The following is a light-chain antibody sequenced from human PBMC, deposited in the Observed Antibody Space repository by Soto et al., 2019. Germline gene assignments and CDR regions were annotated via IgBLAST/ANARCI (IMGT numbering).Light chain of an antibody. Sequence: QSALTQPPSASGIPGQGVHISCSGGSSNLGSNYVYWYQQFPGAAPKLLIYSNDKRSSGVPDRFSASKSGTSASLAISGLRSEDEATYFCAAWDDSLSGFWVFGGGTKVTVL. CDR2: SND. CDR1: SSNLGSNY. V-gene: IGLV1-47*02. CDR3: AAWDDSLSGFWV. J-gene: IGLJ3*02.